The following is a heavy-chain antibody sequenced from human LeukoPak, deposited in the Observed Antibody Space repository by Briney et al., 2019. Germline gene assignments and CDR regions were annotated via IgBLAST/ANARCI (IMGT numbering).Heavy chain of an antibody. Sequence: SGGSLRLSCVASGFIFSDYSMDWVRQAPGKGLEWVSSISSSSAYIFYSDSVKGRFTISRDNAQSSLYLQMNSLRAGDTAVYYCARQAVARPFDLWGQGTMVAVSS. J-gene: IGHJ3*01. CDR2: ISSSSAYI. V-gene: IGHV3-21*06. CDR1: GFIFSDYS. CDR3: ARQAVARPFDL.